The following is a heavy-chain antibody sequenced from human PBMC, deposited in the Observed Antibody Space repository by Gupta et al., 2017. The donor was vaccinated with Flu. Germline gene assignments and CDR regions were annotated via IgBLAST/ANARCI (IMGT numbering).Heavy chain of an antibody. CDR3: AKDWRWNYNNFGMNV. CDR2: ILYDGSNQ. V-gene: IGHV3-30*18. J-gene: IGHJ6*02. CDR1: GFRFSNYG. Sequence: QEQVVESGGGVVQPGGSLRLSCAASGFRFSNYGIQWVRQAPGKGLEWVAVILYDGSNQYYADSVKGRFIISRDNSKKMLYLQMNSLTTEDTAVYYCAKDWRWNYNNFGMNVWGPGTTVTVSS. D-gene: IGHD1-7*01.